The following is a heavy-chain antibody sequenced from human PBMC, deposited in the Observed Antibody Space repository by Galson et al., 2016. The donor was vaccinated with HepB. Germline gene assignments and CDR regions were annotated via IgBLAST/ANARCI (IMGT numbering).Heavy chain of an antibody. CDR2: ISGSGDDT. D-gene: IGHD6-19*01. CDR3: AKVVSVAGPPWGAFNM. CDR1: GFTFRNYA. J-gene: IGHJ3*02. V-gene: IGHV3-23*01. Sequence: SLRLSCAASGFTFRNYAMSWVRQAPGKGLEWVSAISGSGDDTYYANSVKGRFTISRDNSKNTLYLQMNTLRAEDTAVYYCAKVVSVAGPPWGAFNMWGQGTMVTVSS.